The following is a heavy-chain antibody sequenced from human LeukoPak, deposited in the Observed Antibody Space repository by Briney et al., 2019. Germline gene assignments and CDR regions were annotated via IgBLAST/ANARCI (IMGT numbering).Heavy chain of an antibody. Sequence: GASVTVSCKASGGTFSSYSISWVRQAPGQGPEWMGGIIPIFDTADYAQKFQGRVTITADESTSTAYMELSSLRSEDTAVFYCARISLGAIWGYYYGMDVWGQGTTVTVSS. J-gene: IGHJ6*02. V-gene: IGHV1-69*13. CDR3: ARISLGAIWGYYYGMDV. D-gene: IGHD1-26*01. CDR2: IIPIFDTA. CDR1: GGTFSSYS.